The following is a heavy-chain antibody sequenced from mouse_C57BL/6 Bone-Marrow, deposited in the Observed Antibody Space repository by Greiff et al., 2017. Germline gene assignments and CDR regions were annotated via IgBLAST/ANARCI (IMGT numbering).Heavy chain of an antibody. V-gene: IGHV1-82*01. CDR2: IYPGDGET. Sequence: QVQLQQSGPELVKPGASVKISCKASGFAFSGSWMNWVKQRTGKGLEWIGRIYPGDGETNYNGKFKGKATMTADKSSSTAYLQLSLLTSEHSAVYFCVRRTLVLLYCDYWGQGTTLTVSS. CDR1: GFAFSGSW. D-gene: IGHD2-10*01. J-gene: IGHJ2*01. CDR3: VRRTLVLLYCDY.